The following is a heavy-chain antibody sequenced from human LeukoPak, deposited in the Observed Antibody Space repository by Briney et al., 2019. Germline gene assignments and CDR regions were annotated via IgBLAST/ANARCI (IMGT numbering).Heavy chain of an antibody. V-gene: IGHV4-59*01. CDR1: GGSISSYY. CDR2: IYYSGST. CDR3: ARNPRVVANAFDI. Sequence: PSETLSLTCTVSGGSISSYYWSWIRQPPGKGLEWLGYIYYSGSTNYNPSLKSRVTVSVDTSKNQCSRKLSSVTAADTAVYYCARNPRVVANAFDIWGQGTMVTVSS. D-gene: IGHD2-2*01. J-gene: IGHJ3*02.